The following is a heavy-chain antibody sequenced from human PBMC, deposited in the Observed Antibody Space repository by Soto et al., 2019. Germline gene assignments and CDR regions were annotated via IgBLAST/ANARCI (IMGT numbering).Heavy chain of an antibody. CDR2: ISYDGSNK. D-gene: IGHD3-16*02. CDR1: GFTFSSYG. V-gene: IGHV3-30*18. CDR3: AKEGLSLGGMDV. J-gene: IGHJ6*02. Sequence: QVQLVESGGGVVQPGRSLRLSCAASGFTFSSYGMHWVRQAPGKGLEWVAVISYDGSNKYYADSVKGRFTISRDNSKNTLYLQMNSLRAEDKAVYYCAKEGLSLGGMDVWGQGTTVTVSS.